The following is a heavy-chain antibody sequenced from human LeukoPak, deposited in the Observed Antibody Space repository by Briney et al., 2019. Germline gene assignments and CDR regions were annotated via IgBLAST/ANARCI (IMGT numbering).Heavy chain of an antibody. Sequence: PGGSLRLSCAASGFTVSNNYMRWVRQAPGKGLEWVSVLYSGGTTYYADSVKGRFTISRDNSKNTLYLQMNSLRAEDTAVYYCAGRYDSSGYPLHWGQGTLVTVSS. D-gene: IGHD3-22*01. V-gene: IGHV3-53*01. CDR2: LYSGGTT. CDR3: AGRYDSSGYPLH. J-gene: IGHJ4*02. CDR1: GFTVSNNY.